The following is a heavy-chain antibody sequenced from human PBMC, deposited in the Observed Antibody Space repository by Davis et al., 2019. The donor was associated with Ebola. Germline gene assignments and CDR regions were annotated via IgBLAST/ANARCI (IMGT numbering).Heavy chain of an antibody. V-gene: IGHV3-23*01. J-gene: IGHJ6*02. CDR1: GFTFSSYA. Sequence: GESLKISCAASGFTFSSYAMSWVRQAPGKGLEWVSAISGSGGSTYYADSVKGRFTVSRDNSKNMLYLQMNSLRAEDTAVYYCAKSLYNSGPTHYYYYYGMDVWGQGTTVTVSS. CDR3: AKSLYNSGPTHYYYYYGMDV. D-gene: IGHD6-19*01. CDR2: ISGSGGST.